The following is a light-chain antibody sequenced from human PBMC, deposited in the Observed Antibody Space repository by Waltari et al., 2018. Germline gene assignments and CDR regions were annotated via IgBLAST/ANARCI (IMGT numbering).Light chain of an antibody. J-gene: IGLJ3*02. Sequence: QTVVTQEPSLAVSPGETVTLTCASSTGAVTSGYYPNWFQQRPGQAPRALIYTTTNRHPWTPARFSGSLLWGKAALTLSGVQPEDEADYYCLLYSGGEWVFGGGTKLTVL. CDR2: TTT. V-gene: IGLV7-43*01. CDR1: TGAVTSGYY. CDR3: LLYSGGEWV.